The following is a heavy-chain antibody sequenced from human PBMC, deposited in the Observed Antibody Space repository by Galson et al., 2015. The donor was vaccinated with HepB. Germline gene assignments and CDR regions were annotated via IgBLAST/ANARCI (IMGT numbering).Heavy chain of an antibody. CDR2: ISGSGGNT. J-gene: IGHJ5*02. Sequence: SLRLSCAASGFTFSSYAMSWVRQAPGKGLEWVSGISGSGGNTYYADSVKGRFTISRDNSKNTLYLQMNSLRAEDTAVYYCAKAGGYCSSSSCYLNWFDPWGQGTLVTVSS. CDR3: AKAGGYCSSSSCYLNWFDP. CDR1: GFTFSSYA. D-gene: IGHD2-2*01. V-gene: IGHV3-23*01.